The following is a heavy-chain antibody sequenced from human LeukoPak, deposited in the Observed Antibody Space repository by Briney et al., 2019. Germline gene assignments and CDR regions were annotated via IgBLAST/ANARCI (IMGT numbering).Heavy chain of an antibody. CDR2: IKQDGSDK. V-gene: IGHV3-7*03. D-gene: IGHD4-23*01. CDR1: GFTFSAYW. J-gene: IGHJ4*02. CDR3: ARKTVVGSYFDY. Sequence: GGSLRLSCAASGFTFSAYWMSCVRQAPGEGLEWVANIKQDGSDKYYVDSVKGRFTISRDNAKNSLYLQMNSMRAEDTAVYYCARKTVVGSYFDYWGQGTPVTVSS.